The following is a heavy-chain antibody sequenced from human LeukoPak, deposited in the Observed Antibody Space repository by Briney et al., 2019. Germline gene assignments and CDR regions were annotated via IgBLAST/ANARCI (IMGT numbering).Heavy chain of an antibody. CDR3: ATLLGIVVVPAAPTDAFDI. V-gene: IGHV3-23*01. CDR1: GFTFSSYA. J-gene: IGHJ3*02. D-gene: IGHD2-2*01. CDR2: ISGSGGST. Sequence: GGSLRLSCAASGFTFSSYATSWVRQAPGKGLEWVSAISGSGGSTYYADSVKGRFTISGDNSKNTLYLQMNSLRAEDTAVYYCATLLGIVVVPAAPTDAFDIWGQGTMVTVSS.